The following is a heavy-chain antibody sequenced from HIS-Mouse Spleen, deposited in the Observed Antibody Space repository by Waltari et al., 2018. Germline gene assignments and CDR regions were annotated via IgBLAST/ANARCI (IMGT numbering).Heavy chain of an antibody. V-gene: IGHV4-39*07. Sequence: QLQLQESGPGLVKPSETLSLTCTVSCGPISSSSYYWGWIRQPPGQGLEWIGSIYYSGSTYYNPSLKSRVTISVDTSKNQFSLKLSSVTAADTTVYYCAREIPYSSSWYDWYFDLWGRGTLVTVSS. CDR2: IYYSGST. D-gene: IGHD6-13*01. J-gene: IGHJ2*01. CDR1: CGPISSSSYY. CDR3: AREIPYSSSWYDWYFDL.